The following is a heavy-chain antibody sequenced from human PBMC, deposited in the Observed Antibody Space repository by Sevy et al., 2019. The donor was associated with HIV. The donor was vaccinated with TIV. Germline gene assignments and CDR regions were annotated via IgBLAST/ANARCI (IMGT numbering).Heavy chain of an antibody. Sequence: ASVKVSCKASGYTFTSYDINWVRQATGQGLEWMGWMNPNSGNTGYAQKFQGRVTMTRNTSISTAYMELSSLRSEDTAVYYRAGGYGYAYGMDVWGQGTTVTVSS. V-gene: IGHV1-8*01. CDR1: GYTFTSYD. J-gene: IGHJ6*02. D-gene: IGHD5-18*01. CDR2: MNPNSGNT. CDR3: AGGYGYAYGMDV.